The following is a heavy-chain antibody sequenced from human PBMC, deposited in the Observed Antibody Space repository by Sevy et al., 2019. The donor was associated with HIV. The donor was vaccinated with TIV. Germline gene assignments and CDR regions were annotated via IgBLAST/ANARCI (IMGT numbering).Heavy chain of an antibody. CDR3: ARDRFTMIVVVINWYFDY. D-gene: IGHD3-22*01. CDR2: ISYDGSNK. J-gene: IGHJ4*02. Sequence: GGSLRLSCAASGFTFSSYAMHWVRQAPGKGLEWVAVISYDGSNKYYADSVKGRFTISRDNSKNTLYLQMKSLRAEDTAVYYCARDRFTMIVVVINWYFDYWGQGTLVTVSS. V-gene: IGHV3-30*04. CDR1: GFTFSSYA.